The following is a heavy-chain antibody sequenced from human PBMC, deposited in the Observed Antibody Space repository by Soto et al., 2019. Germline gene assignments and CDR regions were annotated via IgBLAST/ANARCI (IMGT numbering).Heavy chain of an antibody. CDR1: GFSLSTSGVG. V-gene: IGHV2-5*02. Sequence: QITLKESGPTLVKPTQTLTLTCTFSGFSLSTSGVGVGWIRQPPGKALEWLALIYWDDDKRYSPSLKSRLTTTKDPSKNQVVLTMTNMDPVDTATYYCAHVYGGYDNFDYWGQGTLVTVSS. CDR3: AHVYGGYDNFDY. D-gene: IGHD5-12*01. CDR2: IYWDDDK. J-gene: IGHJ4*02.